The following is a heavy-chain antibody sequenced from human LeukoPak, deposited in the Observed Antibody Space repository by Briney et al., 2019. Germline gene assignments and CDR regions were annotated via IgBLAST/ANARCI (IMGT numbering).Heavy chain of an antibody. V-gene: IGHV1-46*02. CDR3: ARSYDRLDAFDI. D-gene: IGHD3-22*01. J-gene: IGHJ3*02. CDR1: GYTFNSYY. CDR2: MNPSGGST. Sequence: ASVKVSCKASGYTFNSYYMHWVRQAPGQGLEWMGIMNPSGGSTSYAQKFQGRVTMTRDMSTSTVYMELSSLRSEDTAVYYCARSYDRLDAFDIWGQGTMVTVSS.